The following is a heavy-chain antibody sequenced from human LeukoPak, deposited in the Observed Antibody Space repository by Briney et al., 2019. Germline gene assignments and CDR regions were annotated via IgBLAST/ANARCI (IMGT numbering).Heavy chain of an antibody. D-gene: IGHD3-22*01. J-gene: IGHJ5*02. CDR1: GGSISSSSYY. CDR2: IYYSGST. V-gene: IGHV4-39*07. CDR3: ARGGYYYDSSGYYTPFDP. Sequence: SETLSLTCTVSGGSISSSSYYWGWIRQPPGKGLEWIGSIYYSGSTNYNPSLKSRVTISVDTSKNQFSLKLSSVTAADTAVYYCARGGYYYDSSGYYTPFDPWGQGTLVTVSS.